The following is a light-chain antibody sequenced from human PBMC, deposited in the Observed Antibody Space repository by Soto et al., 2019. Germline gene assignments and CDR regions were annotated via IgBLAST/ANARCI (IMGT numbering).Light chain of an antibody. J-gene: IGLJ2*01. Sequence: QSALTQPRSVSGSPGQSVTMSCTGTSSGVGGYNYVSWYQQHPGKAPKLMIYDVSKRPSGVPDRFSGSKSGNTASLTISGLQAEDEADYYCCSYAGSYTPVVFGGGTKVTVL. V-gene: IGLV2-11*01. CDR2: DVS. CDR1: SSGVGGYNY. CDR3: CSYAGSYTPVV.